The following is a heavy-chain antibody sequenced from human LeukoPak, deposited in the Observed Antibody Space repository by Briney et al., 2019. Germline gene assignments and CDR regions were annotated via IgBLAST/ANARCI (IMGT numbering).Heavy chain of an antibody. V-gene: IGHV1-2*06. CDR3: AIRGIVVVPAAILGY. J-gene: IGHJ4*02. Sequence: ASVKVSCKASGYTFTGYYMHWVRQAPGQGLEWMGRINPNSGGTNYAQKFQGRVTMTRDTSISTGYMELSRLRSDDTAVYYCAIRGIVVVPAAILGYWGQGTLVTVSS. D-gene: IGHD2-2*02. CDR2: INPNSGGT. CDR1: GYTFTGYY.